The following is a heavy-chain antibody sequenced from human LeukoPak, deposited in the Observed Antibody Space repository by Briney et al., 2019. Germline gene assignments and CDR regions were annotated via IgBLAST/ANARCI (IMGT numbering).Heavy chain of an antibody. CDR3: ANSEETYYYDSSGPEYFQH. Sequence: GGSLRLSCAASGFTFSSYAMSWVRQAPGKGLEWVSAISGSGGSTYYADSVKGRFTISRDSSKNTLYLQMNSLRAEDTAVYYCANSEETYYYDSSGPEYFQHWGQGTLVTVSS. V-gene: IGHV3-23*01. J-gene: IGHJ1*01. CDR2: ISGSGGST. D-gene: IGHD3-22*01. CDR1: GFTFSSYA.